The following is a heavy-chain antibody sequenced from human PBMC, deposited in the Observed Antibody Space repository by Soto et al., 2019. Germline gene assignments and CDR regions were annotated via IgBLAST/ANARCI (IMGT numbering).Heavy chain of an antibody. D-gene: IGHD3-22*01. J-gene: IGHJ4*02. Sequence: ASVKVSCKVSGYTLTELSMHWVRQAPGKGLEWMGGFDPEDGGTIYAQKFQGRVTMTENTSTDTAYMKLSSLRSEDTAVYYCATSSLFYYDSSGPMYWGRGTLVTVSS. CDR3: ATSSLFYYDSSGPMY. CDR1: GYTLTELS. CDR2: FDPEDGGT. V-gene: IGHV1-24*01.